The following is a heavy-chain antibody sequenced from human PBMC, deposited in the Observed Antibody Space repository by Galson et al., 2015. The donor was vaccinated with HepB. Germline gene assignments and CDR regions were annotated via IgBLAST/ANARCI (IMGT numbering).Heavy chain of an antibody. J-gene: IGHJ3*02. CDR3: ARGPSGGDGYNNGAFDI. CDR2: IYSGGNT. CDR1: GFTFSSYG. D-gene: IGHD5-24*01. Sequence: SLRLSCAASGFTFSSYGMHWVRQAPGKGLEWVSVIYSGGNTYYAESVKGRFTVSRDNSKNTLYLQMNSLRVEDTAVYYCARGPSGGDGYNNGAFDIWGQGTMVTVSS. V-gene: IGHV3-53*01.